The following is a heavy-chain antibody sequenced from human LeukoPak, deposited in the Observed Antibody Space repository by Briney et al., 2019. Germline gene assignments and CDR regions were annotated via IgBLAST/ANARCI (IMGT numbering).Heavy chain of an antibody. J-gene: IGHJ5*02. CDR1: GGSFGSSGYY. D-gene: IGHD5-24*01. CDR2: IDYSGNT. V-gene: IGHV4-61*08. Sequence: SETLSLTCSVSGGSFGSSGYYWSWIRQHPGKGLEWIGSIDYSGNTNYNPSLKSRVTISVDTSKNQFSLKLSSVTAADTAVYYCAREVESVEMATIGYNWFDPWGQGTLVTVSS. CDR3: AREVESVEMATIGYNWFDP.